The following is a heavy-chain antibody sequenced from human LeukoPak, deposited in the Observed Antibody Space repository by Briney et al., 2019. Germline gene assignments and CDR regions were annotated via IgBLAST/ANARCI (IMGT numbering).Heavy chain of an antibody. Sequence: GGSLRLSCAASGLTFSSYGFSWVRQVSGMGLEWVSAISGGGGSTYYSDSVRGRFTISRDSSKNSLYLHMNSLRAEDTAVYHCAKGSSASRPYYFDYWGQGTLVTVSS. CDR2: ISGGGGST. CDR1: GLTFSSYG. D-gene: IGHD2-2*01. V-gene: IGHV3-23*01. J-gene: IGHJ4*02. CDR3: AKGSSASRPYYFDY.